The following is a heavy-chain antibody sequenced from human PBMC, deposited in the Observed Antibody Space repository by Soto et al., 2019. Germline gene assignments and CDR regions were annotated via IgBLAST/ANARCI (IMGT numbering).Heavy chain of an antibody. CDR3: AKDQYSSSSYFDY. CDR1: GFTFSSYG. D-gene: IGHD6-13*01. J-gene: IGHJ4*02. Sequence: GGSLRLSCAASGFTFSSYGMHWVCQAPGKGLEWVAVISYDGSNKYYADSVKGRFTISRDNSKNTLYLQMNSLRAEDTAVYYCAKDQYSSSSYFDYWGQGTLVTVSS. V-gene: IGHV3-30*18. CDR2: ISYDGSNK.